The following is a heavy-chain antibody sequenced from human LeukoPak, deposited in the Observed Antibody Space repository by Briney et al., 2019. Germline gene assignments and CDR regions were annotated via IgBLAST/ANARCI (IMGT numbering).Heavy chain of an antibody. Sequence: GGSLRLSCAASGFTFSSYAMHWVRQAPGKGLEWVAVISYDGSNKYYADSVKGRFTISRDNSKNTLYLQMNSLRAEDTAVYYCARDAEGATYYYYYYMDVWGKGTTVTVSS. CDR1: GFTFSSYA. D-gene: IGHD1-26*01. CDR2: ISYDGSNK. CDR3: ARDAEGATYYYYYYMDV. V-gene: IGHV3-30-3*01. J-gene: IGHJ6*03.